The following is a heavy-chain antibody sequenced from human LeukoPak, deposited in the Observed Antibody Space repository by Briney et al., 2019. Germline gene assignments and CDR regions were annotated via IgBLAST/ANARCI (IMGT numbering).Heavy chain of an antibody. CDR2: IYDDGTT. V-gene: IGHV4-59*01. CDR1: GGSINGNY. CDR3: ARVFRGAVTANWFDL. J-gene: IGHJ5*02. D-gene: IGHD2-21*02. Sequence: SETLSLTYSVSGGSINGNYWTWIRQPPGKGLEWIGYIYDDGTTNYNPSLESRLTTSIDRSASHFSLTLRSVTAADTAVYYCARVFRGAVTANWFDLWGQGTLVSVSS.